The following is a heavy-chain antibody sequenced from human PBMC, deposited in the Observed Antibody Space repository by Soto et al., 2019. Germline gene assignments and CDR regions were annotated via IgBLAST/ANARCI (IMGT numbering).Heavy chain of an antibody. Sequence: SETLSLSCTVSGVSIRHIDNHYLSWLRLPPGKGLEWIGYISDIAYTSYNPSLKGRVSISVATSKTPFSLTLTSVPAADTAVYYCARQGFGVLHRLVDVWGQRTTVTVSS. CDR2: ISDIAYT. CDR3: ARQGFGVLHRLVDV. V-gene: IGHV4-61*01. D-gene: IGHD3-10*01. CDR1: GVSIRHIDNHY. J-gene: IGHJ6*02.